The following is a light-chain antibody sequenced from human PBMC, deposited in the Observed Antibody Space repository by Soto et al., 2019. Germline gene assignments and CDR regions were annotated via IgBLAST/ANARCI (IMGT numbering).Light chain of an antibody. Sequence: VLSLSPATLSLSPGERATLSCRACQSIDRYLAWYQQKPGQAPRLLIYSASARATGIPARFSGSGSGTEFILTISSLQSEDFAVYYCQQYSKWPLTFGGGTKVDIK. CDR3: QQYSKWPLT. CDR1: QSIDRY. V-gene: IGKV3-15*01. CDR2: SAS. J-gene: IGKJ4*01.